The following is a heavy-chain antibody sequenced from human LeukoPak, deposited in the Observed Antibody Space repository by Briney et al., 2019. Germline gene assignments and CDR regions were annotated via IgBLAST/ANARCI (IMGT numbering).Heavy chain of an antibody. CDR3: ARDSRNTITGTTLSWMMPYYYYYMDV. CDR1: GFTFSSYW. D-gene: IGHD1-20*01. J-gene: IGHJ6*03. CDR2: IKQDGSEK. V-gene: IGHV3-7*01. Sequence: GGSLRLSCAASGFTFSSYWMSWVHQAPGKGLEWVANIKQDGSEKYYVDSVKGRFTISRDNAKNSLYLQMNSLRAADTAVYYCARDSRNTITGTTLSWMMPYYYYYMDVWGKGTTVTVSS.